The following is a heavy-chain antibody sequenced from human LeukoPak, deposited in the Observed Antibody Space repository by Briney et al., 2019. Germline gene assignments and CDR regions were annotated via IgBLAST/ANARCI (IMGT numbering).Heavy chain of an antibody. D-gene: IGHD3-10*01. V-gene: IGHV3-30*18. Sequence: GGSLRLSCAASGFTFSSYGMHWVRQAPGKGLEWVAVISYDGSNKYYADSVKGRFTISRDNSKNTLYLQMNSLRAEDTAVYYCAKVGGGFGELLSGLDYWGQGTLVTVSS. J-gene: IGHJ4*02. CDR1: GFTFSSYG. CDR2: ISYDGSNK. CDR3: AKVGGGFGELLSGLDY.